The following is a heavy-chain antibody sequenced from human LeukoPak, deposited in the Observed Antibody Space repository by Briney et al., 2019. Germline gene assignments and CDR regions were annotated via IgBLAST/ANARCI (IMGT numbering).Heavy chain of an antibody. CDR2: IRYDGTSK. Sequence: GGSLRLSCAASGFTFSSYWMHWVRQAPGKGLEWVAFIRYDGTSKYYADSVKGRFTISRDNSKNTVYLQMNSLRAEDTAVYYCAKETRGSYSDYWGQGTLVTVSS. CDR3: AKETRGSYSDY. J-gene: IGHJ4*02. CDR1: GFTFSSYW. V-gene: IGHV3-30*02. D-gene: IGHD1-26*01.